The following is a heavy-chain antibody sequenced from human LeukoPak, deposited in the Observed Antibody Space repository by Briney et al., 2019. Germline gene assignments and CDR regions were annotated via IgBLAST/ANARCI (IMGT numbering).Heavy chain of an antibody. CDR3: ARDSSGYSYGYFWFDP. D-gene: IGHD5-18*01. V-gene: IGHV1-69*01. CDR1: GCTFSSYA. CDR2: IIPIFGTA. Sequence: ASLKVSCKASGCTFSSYAISWVRQAPGQGLKWMGGIIPIFGTANYAQKFQGRVTITADESTSTAYMELSSLRSEDTAVYYCARDSSGYSYGYFWFDPWGQGTLVTVSS. J-gene: IGHJ5*02.